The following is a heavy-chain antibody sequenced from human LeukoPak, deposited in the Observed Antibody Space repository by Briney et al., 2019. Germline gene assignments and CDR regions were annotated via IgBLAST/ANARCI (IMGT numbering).Heavy chain of an antibody. Sequence: GGSLRLFCAASGFTFSSYAMSWVRPAPGKGLEWVSAISGSCGSTYYADSVKGRFTISRDNSKNTLYLQMNSLRAEDTAVYYCAKGLWFGELLQDYWGQGTLVTVSS. V-gene: IGHV3-23*01. CDR3: AKGLWFGELLQDY. J-gene: IGHJ4*02. CDR2: ISGSCGST. CDR1: GFTFSSYA. D-gene: IGHD3-10*01.